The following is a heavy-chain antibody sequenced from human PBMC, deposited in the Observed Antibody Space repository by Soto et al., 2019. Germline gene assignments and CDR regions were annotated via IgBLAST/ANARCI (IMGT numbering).Heavy chain of an antibody. Sequence: SETLSLTCTVSYGSINSGGYYWSWIRQHPGKGLEWIGYIYYSGSTYYNPSLKSRVTISVDTSKNQFSLRLSSVTAADTAVYYCASTLEGSYGPNWFAPWGQGTLVTVSS. CDR3: ASTLEGSYGPNWFAP. D-gene: IGHD3-16*01. J-gene: IGHJ5*02. CDR2: IYYSGST. V-gene: IGHV4-31*03. CDR1: YGSINSGGYY.